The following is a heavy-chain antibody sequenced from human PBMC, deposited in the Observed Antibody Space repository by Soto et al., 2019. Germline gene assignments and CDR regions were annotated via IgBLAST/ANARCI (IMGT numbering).Heavy chain of an antibody. D-gene: IGHD3-22*01. Sequence: QVQLVQSGAEVKKPGSSVKVSCKASGGTFSSYAISWVRQAPGQGLEWMGGIIPIFGTANYAQKFQGRVTITADESTSTAYMELSSLRYEDTAVYYCARDRNYYDSSGSINWFDPWCQGTLVTVSS. CDR3: ARDRNYYDSSGSINWFDP. J-gene: IGHJ5*02. V-gene: IGHV1-69*01. CDR1: GGTFSSYA. CDR2: IIPIFGTA.